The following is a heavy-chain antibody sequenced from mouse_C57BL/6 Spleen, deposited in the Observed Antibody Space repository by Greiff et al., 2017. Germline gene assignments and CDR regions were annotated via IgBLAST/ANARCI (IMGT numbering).Heavy chain of an antibody. J-gene: IGHJ1*03. CDR1: GFTFSSYG. V-gene: IGHV5-6*01. Sequence: EVNLVESGGDLVKPGGSLKLSCAASGFTFSSYGMSWVRQTPDKRLEWVATISSGGSYTYYPDSVKGRFTISRDNAKNTLYLQMSSLKSEDTAMYYCARGGDYYGNFYWYFDVWGTGTTVTVSS. CDR2: ISSGGSYT. D-gene: IGHD1-1*01. CDR3: ARGGDYYGNFYWYFDV.